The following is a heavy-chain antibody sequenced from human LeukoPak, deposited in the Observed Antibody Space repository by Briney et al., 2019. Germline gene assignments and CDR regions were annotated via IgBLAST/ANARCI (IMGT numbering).Heavy chain of an antibody. Sequence: SQTLSLTCTVSGGSISSGGYYWSWIRQHPGKGLEWIGYIYYSGSTNYNPSLKSRVTISVDKSKNQFSLKLSSVTAADTAVYYCARDFYGSGTRFDPWGQGILVTVSS. J-gene: IGHJ5*02. V-gene: IGHV4-31*03. CDR2: IYYSGST. CDR1: GGSISSGGYY. CDR3: ARDFYGSGTRFDP. D-gene: IGHD3-10*01.